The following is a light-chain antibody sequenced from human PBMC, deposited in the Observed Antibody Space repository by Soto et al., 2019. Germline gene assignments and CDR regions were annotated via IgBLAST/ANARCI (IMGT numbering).Light chain of an antibody. V-gene: IGLV2-14*01. J-gene: IGLJ3*02. Sequence: QSALTQPASVSGSPGQSITISCTGSSGDVGHYNYVSWYQQHPGKAPKLMIYEVSNRPSGVSNRFSGSKSGNTASLIIAGLQAEDEADYYCTSYTPSRIWVFVGGTQLTVL. CDR3: TSYTPSRIWV. CDR2: EVS. CDR1: SGDVGHYNY.